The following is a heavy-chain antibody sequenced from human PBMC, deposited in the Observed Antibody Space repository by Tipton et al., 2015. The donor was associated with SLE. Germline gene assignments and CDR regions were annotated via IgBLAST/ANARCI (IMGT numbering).Heavy chain of an antibody. CDR1: GSSISSGYY. Sequence: GLVKPSETLSLTCSVSGSSISSGYYWGWIRQSPGKGLEWMGTIYHTGTTYYNPSLKSRVAISVDTSKNQFSLRLSSVTAADTAMYYCAKGIPNDYWGQGTLVIVSS. V-gene: IGHV4-38-2*02. CDR3: AKGIPNDY. J-gene: IGHJ4*02. CDR2: IYHTGTT. D-gene: IGHD5-18*01.